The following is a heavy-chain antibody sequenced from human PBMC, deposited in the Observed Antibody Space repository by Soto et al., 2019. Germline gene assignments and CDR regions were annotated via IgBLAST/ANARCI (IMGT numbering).Heavy chain of an antibody. D-gene: IGHD6-19*01. J-gene: IGHJ4*02. CDR2: IYYSGST. CDR3: AGSDLDYFDY. CDR1: GGSISSYY. V-gene: IGHV4-59*01. Sequence: PSETLSLTCTVSGGSISSYYWSWIRQPPGKGLEWIGYIYYSGSTNYNPSLKSRVTISVDTSKNQFSLKLSSVTAADTAVYYCAGSDLDYFDYWGQGTLVTVSS.